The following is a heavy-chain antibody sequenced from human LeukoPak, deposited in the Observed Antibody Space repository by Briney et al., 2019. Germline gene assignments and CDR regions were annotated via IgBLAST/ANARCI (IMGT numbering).Heavy chain of an antibody. CDR1: AFSDKSNY. CDR2: SYSGGST. J-gene: IGHJ4*02. V-gene: IGHV3-53*01. D-gene: IGHD2-8*02. Sequence: GGSLRLSCVASAFSDKSNYMSWVRQAPGRGLEWVSVSYSGGSTYYEDSVKGRFTVSSDVSKNTLYLQMNNLRGEDTAVYYCASRHCSGENCYAGPLDFWGQGIQVTVSS. CDR3: ASRHCSGENCYAGPLDF.